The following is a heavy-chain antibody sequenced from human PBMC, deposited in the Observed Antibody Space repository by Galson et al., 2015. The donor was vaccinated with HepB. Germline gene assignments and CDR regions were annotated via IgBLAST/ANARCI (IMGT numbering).Heavy chain of an antibody. CDR3: ARVAGTIYYYGMDV. Sequence: CAISGDSVSSNSAAWNWIRQSPSRGLEWLGRTYYRSKWYSDYAVSVRSRITINPDTSKNQFSLQLKSVTPEDTAVYYCARVAGTIYYYGMDVWGQGTTVTVSS. J-gene: IGHJ6*02. D-gene: IGHD6-19*01. CDR1: GDSVSSNSAA. CDR2: TYYRSKWYS. V-gene: IGHV6-1*01.